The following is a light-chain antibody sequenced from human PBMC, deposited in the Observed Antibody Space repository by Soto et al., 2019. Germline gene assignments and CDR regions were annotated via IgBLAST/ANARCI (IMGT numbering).Light chain of an antibody. V-gene: IGLV2-8*01. CDR2: EVS. J-gene: IGLJ1*01. CDR3: SSYAGSSNV. Sequence: QSFLTQPPSASGSPGQSVTISCTGSSSDVGGYNYVSWYQQYPGKAPKLMIYEVSKRPSGVPDRFSGSKSGNTASLTVSGLQAEDEADYYCSSYAGSSNVFGTGTKVTVL. CDR1: SSDVGGYNY.